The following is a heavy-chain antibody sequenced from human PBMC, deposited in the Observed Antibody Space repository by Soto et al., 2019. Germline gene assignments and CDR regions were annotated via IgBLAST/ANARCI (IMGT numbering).Heavy chain of an antibody. D-gene: IGHD4-17*01. Sequence: QVQLVESGGGVVHPGRSLRLSCAASGFSFSTGAMHWVRQAPGKGLEWVAFISYDGINKYYADSVRGRFTISRDNSKNTLYLQMNSLRGDDTAVYYCARGHGYGDYRFDYLGQGTLVTVSS. J-gene: IGHJ4*02. CDR3: ARGHGYGDYRFDY. CDR2: ISYDGINK. V-gene: IGHV3-30-3*01. CDR1: GFSFSTGA.